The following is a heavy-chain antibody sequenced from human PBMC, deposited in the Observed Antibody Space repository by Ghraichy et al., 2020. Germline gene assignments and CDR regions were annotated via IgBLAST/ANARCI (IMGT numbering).Heavy chain of an antibody. CDR1: GGSVSSGAHY. V-gene: IGHV4-61*08. CDR3: ARIYGHFDY. D-gene: IGHD3-10*01. J-gene: IGHJ4*02. Sequence: SQTLLTCSVSGGSVSSGAHYWSWIRQPPGKGLEWIAFIYYKGNTNYNPSLKSRVTISLDTSKNQFSLNLRSVTAADTAVYYCARIYGHFDYWGQGTLVTVSS. CDR2: IYYKGNT.